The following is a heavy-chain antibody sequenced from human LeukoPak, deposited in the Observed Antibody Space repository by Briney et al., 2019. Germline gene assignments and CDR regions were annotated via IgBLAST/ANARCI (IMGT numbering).Heavy chain of an antibody. CDR1: GGSVSSGDYY. D-gene: IGHD4-23*01. Sequence: SETLSLTCSVSGGSVSSGDYYWSWIRQPPGKGLEWIGYIYYSGSTYYNPSLKSRVTISVDTSKNQFSLKLSSVTAADTAVYYCAREVSRWPYYFDYWGQGTLVTVSS. CDR2: IYYSGST. CDR3: AREVSRWPYYFDY. V-gene: IGHV4-30-4*01. J-gene: IGHJ4*02.